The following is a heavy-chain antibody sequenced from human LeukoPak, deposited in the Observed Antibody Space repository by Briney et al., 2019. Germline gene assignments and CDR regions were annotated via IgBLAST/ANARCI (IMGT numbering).Heavy chain of an antibody. V-gene: IGHV4-39*01. D-gene: IGHD2-2*01. CDR1: GGSISSSSYY. J-gene: IGHJ2*01. CDR3: ARKVLDYQLLQWYFDL. Sequence: SETLSLTCTVSGGSISSSSYYWGWIRQPPGKGLEWIGSIYYSGSTYYNPSLKSRVTISVDTSKNQFSLKLSSVTAADTAVYYCARKVLDYQLLQWYFDLWGRGTLVTVSS. CDR2: IYYSGST.